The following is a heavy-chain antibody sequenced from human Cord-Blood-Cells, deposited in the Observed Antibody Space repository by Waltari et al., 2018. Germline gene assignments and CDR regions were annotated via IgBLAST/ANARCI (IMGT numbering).Heavy chain of an antibody. J-gene: IGHJ1*01. CDR3: ARHAGYSSSANFQH. D-gene: IGHD6-6*01. CDR1: GGSISSSSYY. Sequence: LSLTCTVSGGSISSSSYYWGWIRQPPGKGLEWIGSIYYSGSTYYNPSLKSRVTISVDTSKNQFSLKLSSVTAADTAVYYCARHAGYSSSANFQHWGQGTLVTVS. V-gene: IGHV4-39*01. CDR2: IYYSGST.